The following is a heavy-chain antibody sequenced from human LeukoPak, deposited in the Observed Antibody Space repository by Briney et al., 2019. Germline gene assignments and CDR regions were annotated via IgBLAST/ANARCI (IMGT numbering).Heavy chain of an antibody. D-gene: IGHD3-10*01. V-gene: IGHV3-23*01. Sequence: GGSLRLSCAASRFTFSSYAMSWVRQAPGKGLEWVSAISGSGGSTYYADSVKGRFTISRDNSKNTLYLQMNSLRAEDTAVYYCARDPMVRGVSYFDYWGQGTLVTVSS. CDR3: ARDPMVRGVSYFDY. CDR1: RFTFSSYA. J-gene: IGHJ4*02. CDR2: ISGSGGST.